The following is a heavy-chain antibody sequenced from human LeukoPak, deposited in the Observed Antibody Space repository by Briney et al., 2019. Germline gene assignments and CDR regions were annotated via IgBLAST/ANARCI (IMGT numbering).Heavy chain of an antibody. Sequence: SETLSLTCTVSGGSISSYYWSWIRQPPGKGLEWIGYIYYSGSTNYNPSLKSRVTISVDTSKNQFSLKLSSVTAADTAVYYCARGRYSSSWYFYYFDYWGQGTLVTVSS. CDR1: GGSISSYY. V-gene: IGHV4-59*12. D-gene: IGHD6-13*01. CDR3: ARGRYSSSWYFYYFDY. CDR2: IYYSGST. J-gene: IGHJ4*02.